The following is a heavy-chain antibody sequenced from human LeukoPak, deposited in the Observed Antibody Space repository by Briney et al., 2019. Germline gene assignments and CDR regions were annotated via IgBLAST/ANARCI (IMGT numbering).Heavy chain of an antibody. CDR1: GFSFSTYP. J-gene: IGHJ4*02. Sequence: GGSLRLSCAASGFSFSTYPMTWVRRAPGKGLEWVSSISSSSSSLYYADSVKGRFTISRDNAWNSLYLQMSGLRVEDTAVYYCAREFGYNKRIDSWGQGILVTVSS. CDR2: ISSSSSSL. V-gene: IGHV3-21*01. D-gene: IGHD5-24*01. CDR3: AREFGYNKRIDS.